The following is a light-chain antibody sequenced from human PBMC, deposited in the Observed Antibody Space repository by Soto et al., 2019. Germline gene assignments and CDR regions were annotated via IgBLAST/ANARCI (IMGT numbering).Light chain of an antibody. CDR2: GAS. J-gene: IGKJ5*01. Sequence: EIVLTQSPGTLSLSPLEIATLSFMASQTVRNNYLAWYQQKPGQAPRLLIYGASTRATGIPARFNGSGSGTEFTLTISSLQSEDFAVYYCQQYNNWPPTFGQGTRLEIK. CDR1: QTVRNN. V-gene: IGKV3-15*01. CDR3: QQYNNWPPT.